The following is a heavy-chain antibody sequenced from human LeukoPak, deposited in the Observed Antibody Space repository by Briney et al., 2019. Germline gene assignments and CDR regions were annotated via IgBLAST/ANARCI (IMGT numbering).Heavy chain of an antibody. J-gene: IGHJ3*02. CDR3: ARARAYYYDSSGYEAFDI. D-gene: IGHD3-22*01. V-gene: IGHV1-46*01. CDR1: GYTFTSYY. CDR2: SHPSGGST. Sequence: ASVKVSCKASGYTFTSYYMHWVRQAPGQGLEWMGISHPSGGSTSYAQKFQGRVTVTRDTSTSTVYMELSSLRSEDTAVYYCARARAYYYDSSGYEAFDIWGQGTMVTVSS.